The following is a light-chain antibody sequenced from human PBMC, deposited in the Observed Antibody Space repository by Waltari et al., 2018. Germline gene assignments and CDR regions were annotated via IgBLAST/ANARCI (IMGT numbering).Light chain of an antibody. V-gene: IGLV2-11*01. J-gene: IGLJ3*02. CDR2: DVT. CDR3: CSYAGSIWV. Sequence: QSALTQPRSVSGSPGQSVTISCTGTSSDVGGYNHVSWYQQHPGKAPKLMIFDVTSRPSGVTDRFSSSKSGNTASLTISGLQAEDEADYYCCSYAGSIWVFGGGTRMTVL. CDR1: SSDVGGYNH.